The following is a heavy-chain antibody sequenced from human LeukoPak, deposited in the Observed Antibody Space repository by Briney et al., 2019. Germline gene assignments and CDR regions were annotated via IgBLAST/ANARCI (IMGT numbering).Heavy chain of an antibody. CDR2: IIPMFDTA. CDR3: ARDDNDILTGYFDS. J-gene: IGHJ5*01. CDR1: EATFSSSA. V-gene: IGHV1-69*13. D-gene: IGHD3-9*01. Sequence: SVKVSCKASEATFSSSAINWVRLAPGQGLEWMGGIIPMFDTAHYAERFQGRVTISADESTNTVYMELRGLRSEDTAVYYCARDDNDILTGYFDSWGQGTLVTVSS.